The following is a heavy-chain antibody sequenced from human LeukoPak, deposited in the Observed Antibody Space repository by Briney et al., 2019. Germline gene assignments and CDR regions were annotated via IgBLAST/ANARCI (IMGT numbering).Heavy chain of an antibody. Sequence: ASVKVSCKASGYTFTSYYIHWVRQAPGQGLEWMGIINPSGGSTNYAQKFQGRVTMTRDTSISTAYMELSRLRSDDTAVYYCARAGGIAVAGTVGYWGQGTLVTVSS. CDR3: ARAGGIAVAGTVGY. V-gene: IGHV1-46*01. CDR1: GYTFTSYY. CDR2: INPSGGST. D-gene: IGHD6-19*01. J-gene: IGHJ4*02.